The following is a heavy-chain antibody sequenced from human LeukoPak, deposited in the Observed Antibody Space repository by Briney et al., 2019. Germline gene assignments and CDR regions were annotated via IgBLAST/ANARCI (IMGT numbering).Heavy chain of an antibody. CDR3: ARDSSWHVPVPENPVAFDY. Sequence: SETLSLTCTVSGGSISTSSYYWGWVRQPPGKGLEWIGRIYTSGSTNYNPSLKSRVTMSVDTSKNQFSLKLSSVTAADTAVYYCARDSSWHVPVPENPVAFDYWGQGTLVTVSS. CDR1: GGSISTSSYY. CDR2: IYTSGST. J-gene: IGHJ4*02. V-gene: IGHV4-39*07. D-gene: IGHD6-13*01.